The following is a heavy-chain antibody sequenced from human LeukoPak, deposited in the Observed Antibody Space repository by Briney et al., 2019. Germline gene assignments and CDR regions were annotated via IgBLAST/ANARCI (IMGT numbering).Heavy chain of an antibody. J-gene: IGHJ4*02. CDR3: ARQVAVAAWEY. D-gene: IGHD6-19*01. CDR1: GYSFISYW. Sequence: GESLKISCKGSGYSFISYWIGWVRLLPGKGLECMGIIYPSDSETRYSPSFQGQFTISADKSISTAYLQWSSLKASDTAMYYCARQVAVAAWEYWGQGTLVTVSS. CDR2: IYPSDSET. V-gene: IGHV5-51*01.